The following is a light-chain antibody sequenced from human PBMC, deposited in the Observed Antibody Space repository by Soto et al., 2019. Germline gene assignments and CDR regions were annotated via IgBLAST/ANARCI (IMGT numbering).Light chain of an antibody. V-gene: IGLV2-14*01. CDR1: SSDVGAYTY. Sequence: QSVLTQPASVSGSPGQSITISCTGTSSDVGAYTYVSWYQQYPGKAPKLMISEVTNRPSGVSNRFSGSKSGNTASLTISGLQAEDEANYYCTSYTTSITWVFGGGTKLTVL. CDR2: EVT. CDR3: TSYTTSITWV. J-gene: IGLJ3*02.